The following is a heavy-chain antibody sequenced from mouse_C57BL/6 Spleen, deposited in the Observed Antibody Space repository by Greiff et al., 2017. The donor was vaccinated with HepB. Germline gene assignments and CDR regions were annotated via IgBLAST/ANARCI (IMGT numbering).Heavy chain of an antibody. CDR2: INPNNGGT. CDR3: ARSSLPY. Sequence: EVQLQQSGPELVKPGASVKISCKASGYTFTDYYMNWVKQSHGKSLEWIGDINPNNGGTSYNQKFKGKATLTVDKSSSTAYMELRSLTSEDSAVYYCARSSLPYWGQGTTLTVSS. CDR1: GYTFTDYY. J-gene: IGHJ2*01. V-gene: IGHV1-26*01.